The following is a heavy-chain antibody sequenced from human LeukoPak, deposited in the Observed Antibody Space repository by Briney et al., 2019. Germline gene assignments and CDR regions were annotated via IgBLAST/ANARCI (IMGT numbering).Heavy chain of an antibody. J-gene: IGHJ4*02. D-gene: IGHD3-22*01. CDR2: IYYSGNT. CDR3: ANAGDSSGYYLNFDY. CDR1: GASISSSSYY. V-gene: IGHV4-39*01. Sequence: SETLSLTCSVSGASISSSSYYWGWIRQPPGKGLEWIGSIYYSGNTYYSPSLKSRVTISVDTTKSQFSLKLNSVTAADTAVYYCANAGDSSGYYLNFDYWGQGTLVTVSS.